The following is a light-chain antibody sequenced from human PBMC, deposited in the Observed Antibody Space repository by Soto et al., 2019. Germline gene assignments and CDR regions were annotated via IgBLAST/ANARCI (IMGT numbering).Light chain of an antibody. CDR3: QQRFSWPPT. V-gene: IGKV3-11*01. Sequence: EIGLTQSPATLSLSPGDRATLSCRASQSVSRYFAWYQQKPGQAPRLLIHDTSTRATGVPDTFSGSGSGTEFTLTISSLEHEDSSMYYCQQRFSWPPTFGGGTHVEIK. CDR1: QSVSRY. CDR2: DTS. J-gene: IGKJ4*01.